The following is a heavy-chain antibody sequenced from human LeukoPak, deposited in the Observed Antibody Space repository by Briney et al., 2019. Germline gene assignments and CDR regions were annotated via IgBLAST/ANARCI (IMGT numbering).Heavy chain of an antibody. D-gene: IGHD3-22*01. CDR3: ARHDYYDSSGYLFDY. CDR1: GGSIGSYY. CDR2: IYYSGST. V-gene: IGHV4-59*08. J-gene: IGHJ4*02. Sequence: PSETLSLTCTVSGGSIGSYYWSWIRQPPGKGLEGIGYIYYSGSTNYNPSLKSRVTISVDTSKNQFSLKLSSVTAADTAVYYCARHDYYDSSGYLFDYWGQGTLVTVSS.